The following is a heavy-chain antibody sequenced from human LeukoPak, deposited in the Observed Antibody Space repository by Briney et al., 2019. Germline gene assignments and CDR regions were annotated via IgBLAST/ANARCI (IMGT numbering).Heavy chain of an antibody. D-gene: IGHD6-13*01. V-gene: IGHV3-23*01. CDR2: ISGSGGT. J-gene: IGHJ4*02. Sequence: GGSLRLSCAASGFTFSSYAKNWVRQAPGKGLEWVSAISGSGGTYYADSVKGRFTISRDNSKNTLYLQMNNLRAEDTAIYYCAKKGLASAGRPPYFDYWGQGALVTVPS. CDR3: AKKGLASAGRPPYFDY. CDR1: GFTFSSYA.